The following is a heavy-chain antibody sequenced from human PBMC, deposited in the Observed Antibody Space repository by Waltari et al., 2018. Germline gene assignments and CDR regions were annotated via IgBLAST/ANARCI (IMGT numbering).Heavy chain of an antibody. CDR2: IYGGSGST. J-gene: IGHJ4*02. CDR1: GGSISSNY. V-gene: IGHV4-59*08. CDR3: ARQREVAAAGRPYYFDY. Sequence: QVQLQESGPGLVKPSETLSLTCAVSGGSISSNYWSWIRQSPGQGLEWIGYIYGGSGSTSYNPSLKSRVTISTDTSKNQFSLKLSSVTAADTAVYYCARQREVAAAGRPYYFDYWGQGVLVTVSS. D-gene: IGHD6-13*01.